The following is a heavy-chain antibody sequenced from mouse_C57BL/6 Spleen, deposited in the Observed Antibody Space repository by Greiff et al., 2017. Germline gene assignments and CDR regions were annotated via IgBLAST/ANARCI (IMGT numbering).Heavy chain of an antibody. D-gene: IGHD4-1*01. CDR3: ARGEELGRFDY. CDR1: GYTFTDYY. Sequence: VQLQQSGPELVKPGASVKISCKASGYTFTDYYMNWVKQSHGKSLEWIGDINPNNGGTSYNQKFKGKATLTVDKSSSTAYMELRSLTSEDSAVYYCARGEELGRFDYWGQGTTLTVSS. J-gene: IGHJ2*01. CDR2: INPNNGGT. V-gene: IGHV1-26*01.